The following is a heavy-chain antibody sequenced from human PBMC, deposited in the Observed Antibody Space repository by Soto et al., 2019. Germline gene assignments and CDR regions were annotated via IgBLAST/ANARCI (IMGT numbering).Heavy chain of an antibody. Sequence: NPSETLSLTCAVYGGSFSGYYWSWIRQPPGKGLEWIGEINHSGSTNYNPSLKSRVTISVDTSKNQFSLKLSSVTAADTAVDYCARAGVWLADPYYYYYLDVWGKGTTVTVSS. CDR1: GGSFSGYY. D-gene: IGHD3-16*01. J-gene: IGHJ6*03. V-gene: IGHV4-34*01. CDR2: INHSGST. CDR3: ARAGVWLADPYYYYYLDV.